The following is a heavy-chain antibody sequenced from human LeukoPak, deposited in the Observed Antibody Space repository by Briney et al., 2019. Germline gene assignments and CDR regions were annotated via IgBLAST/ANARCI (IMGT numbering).Heavy chain of an antibody. Sequence: SETLSLTCTVSGGSISSSSYYWGWIRQPPGKGLEWIGSIYYSGSTYYNPSLKSRVTISVDTSKNQFSLKLSSVTAADTAVYYCARGYGDTRYYYYYYMDVWGKGTTVTVSS. V-gene: IGHV4-39*07. CDR2: IYYSGST. CDR1: GGSISSSSYY. CDR3: ARGYGDTRYYYYYYMDV. D-gene: IGHD4-17*01. J-gene: IGHJ6*03.